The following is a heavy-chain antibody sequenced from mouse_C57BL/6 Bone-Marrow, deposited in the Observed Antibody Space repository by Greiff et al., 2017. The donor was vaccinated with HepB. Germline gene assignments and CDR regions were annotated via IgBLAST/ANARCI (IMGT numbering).Heavy chain of an antibody. Sequence: VQLQQPGAELVRPGTSVKLSCKASGYTFTSYWMHWVKQRPGQGLEWIGVIDPSDSYTNYNHKFKGKATLTVDTSSSTAYMQLSSLTSEDSAVYYCARATRVSYWYFDVWGTGTTVTVSS. D-gene: IGHD2-13*01. CDR3: ARATRVSYWYFDV. J-gene: IGHJ1*03. CDR1: GYTFTSYW. CDR2: IDPSDSYT. V-gene: IGHV1-59*01.